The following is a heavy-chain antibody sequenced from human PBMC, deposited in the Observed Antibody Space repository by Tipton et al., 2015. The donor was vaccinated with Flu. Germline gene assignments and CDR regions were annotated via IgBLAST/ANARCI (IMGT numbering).Heavy chain of an antibody. V-gene: IGHV4-38-2*02. D-gene: IGHD3-10*01. J-gene: IGHJ4*02. CDR1: GDSIGSDYY. CDR2: IHRSGNT. Sequence: TLSLTCTVSGDSIGSDYYWGWIRQPPGKGLEWIGNIHRSGNTYRNPSLKSRVTISVDTSKNQFSLKLSSVTAADTAVYYCASTYYYGSGSYYEFWGQGTLVTVSS. CDR3: ASTYYYGSGSYYEF.